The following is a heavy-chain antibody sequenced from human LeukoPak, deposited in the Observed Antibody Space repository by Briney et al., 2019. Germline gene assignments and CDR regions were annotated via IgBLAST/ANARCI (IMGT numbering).Heavy chain of an antibody. V-gene: IGHV4-59*12. CDR3: ARGNGRDSSGYYSTPYYFDY. Sequence: PSETLSLTCTVSGGSISSYYWSWIRQPPGKGLEWIGYIYYSGSTNYNPSLKSRVTISVDTSKNQFSLKLSSVTAADTAVYYCARGNGRDSSGYYSTPYYFDYWGQGTLVTVSS. CDR1: GGSISSYY. J-gene: IGHJ4*02. CDR2: IYYSGST. D-gene: IGHD3-22*01.